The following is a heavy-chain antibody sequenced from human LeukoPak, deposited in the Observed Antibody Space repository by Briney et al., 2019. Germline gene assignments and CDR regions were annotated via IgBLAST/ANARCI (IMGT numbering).Heavy chain of an antibody. D-gene: IGHD4-23*01. CDR1: GGSFSGYY. Sequence: SETLSLTCAVYGGSFSGYYWSWIRQPPGKGLEWIGEINHSGSTNYNPSLKSRVTISVDTSKNQFSLKLSSVTAADTAVYYCARGRQSWGGKGKFNWFDPWGQGTLVNVSS. CDR3: ARGRQSWGGKGKFNWFDP. J-gene: IGHJ5*02. CDR2: INHSGST. V-gene: IGHV4-34*01.